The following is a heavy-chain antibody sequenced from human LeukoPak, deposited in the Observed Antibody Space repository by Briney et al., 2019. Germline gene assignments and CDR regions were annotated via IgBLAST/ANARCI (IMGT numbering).Heavy chain of an antibody. CDR2: IIQDGSEK. CDR3: ATDSFSFGDLNPGP. J-gene: IGHJ5*02. Sequence: PGGSLRLSCAASGFTFSSYWMSWVRQAPGKGLEWVANIIQDGSEKYYVDSVRGRFTISRDNAKSSLYLQMTKLRAEDTAVYYCATDSFSFGDLNPGPWGQGTLVTVSS. V-gene: IGHV3-7*01. CDR1: GFTFSSYW. D-gene: IGHD3-16*01.